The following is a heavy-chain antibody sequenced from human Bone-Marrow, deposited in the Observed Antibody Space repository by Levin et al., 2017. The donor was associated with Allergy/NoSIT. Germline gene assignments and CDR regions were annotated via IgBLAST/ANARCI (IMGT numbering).Heavy chain of an antibody. CDR1: GFSFSSVW. V-gene: IGHV3-15*01. Sequence: GGSLRLSCEGSGFSFSSVWMNWVRQAPGRGLEWVGRIKSEADGGATDYAAPVKGRFTISRDDSRNTTYLQMRRLKTEDTAGYFCTTGPDPWGQGVLVTVSS. CDR3: TTGPDP. CDR2: IKSEADGGAT. J-gene: IGHJ5*02.